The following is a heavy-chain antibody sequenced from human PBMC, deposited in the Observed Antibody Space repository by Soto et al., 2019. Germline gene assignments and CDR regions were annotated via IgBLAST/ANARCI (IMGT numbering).Heavy chain of an antibody. Sequence: PGGSLRLSCAASGFTFSSYWMSWVRQAPGKGLEWVAKIWRDGSGRDYVDSVKGRFTISRDNAENSVYLQMNSLRGEDTAVYYCARDPGWFRFDYWGQGTLVTVSS. D-gene: IGHD3-10*01. V-gene: IGHV3-7*01. J-gene: IGHJ4*02. CDR3: ARDPGWFRFDY. CDR2: IWRDGSGR. CDR1: GFTFSSYW.